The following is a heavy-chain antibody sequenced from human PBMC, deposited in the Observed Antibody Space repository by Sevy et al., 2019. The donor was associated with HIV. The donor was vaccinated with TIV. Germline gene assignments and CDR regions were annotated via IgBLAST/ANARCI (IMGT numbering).Heavy chain of an antibody. J-gene: IGHJ4*02. CDR2: LDYSGST. CDR3: ARFFTVVNRPGGIFDY. CDR1: GGSISSSSYY. V-gene: IGHV4-39*01. Sequence: SETLSLTCTVSGGSISSSSYYWGWIRQPPGKGLEWIGNLDYSGSTYYNPSLKSRVTISVDTSKNQFSLKLSSVTAADTAVYYCARFFTVVNRPGGIFDYWGQGTLVTVSS. D-gene: IGHD2-15*01.